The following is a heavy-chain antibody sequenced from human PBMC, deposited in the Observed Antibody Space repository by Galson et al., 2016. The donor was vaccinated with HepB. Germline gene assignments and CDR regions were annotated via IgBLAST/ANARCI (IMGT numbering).Heavy chain of an antibody. CDR2: ITYRGNS. CDR1: GYSVSNENW. V-gene: IGHV4-28*01. J-gene: IGHJ4*02. CDR3: ARNQVAVTGHWYFDF. D-gene: IGHD2-21*02. Sequence: SETLSLTCGVSGYSVSNENWWGWIRQPPGKGLEWIGYITYRGNSHYNSSLKSRLTMSVDTSQNQFSLKLSSVTAGDTAVYYCARNQVAVTGHWYFDFWGQGTLVTVTS.